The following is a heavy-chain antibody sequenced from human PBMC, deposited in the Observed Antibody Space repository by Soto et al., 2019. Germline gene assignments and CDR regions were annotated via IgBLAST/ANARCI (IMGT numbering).Heavy chain of an antibody. CDR3: ARAAAGPYYYYGMDV. V-gene: IGHV1-2*04. D-gene: IGHD6-13*01. CDR1: GYTFTGYY. CDR2: INPNSGGT. J-gene: IGHJ6*02. Sequence: ASVKVSCKASGYTFTGYYMHWVRQAPGQGLEWMGWINPNSGGTNYAQKFQGWVTMTRDTSISTAYMELSRLRSDDTVVYYCARAAAGPYYYYGMDVWGQGTTVTVSS.